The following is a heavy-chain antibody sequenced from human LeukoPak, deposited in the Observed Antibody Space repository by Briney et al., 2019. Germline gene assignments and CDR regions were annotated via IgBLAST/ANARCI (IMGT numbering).Heavy chain of an antibody. D-gene: IGHD6-13*01. CDR3: ARESAGIASAGTGDAFDI. J-gene: IGHJ3*02. V-gene: IGHV1-18*01. CDR2: ICAYVGDT. Sequence: ASVTVSCKTSGYTFSSHGISWVRQAPGQGLEWMGWICAYVGDTNYAQKLQGRITMTTDTSTSTAYMVLRSLRSDDTAVYYCARESAGIASAGTGDAFDIWRQGTMVTVSS. CDR1: GYTFSSHG.